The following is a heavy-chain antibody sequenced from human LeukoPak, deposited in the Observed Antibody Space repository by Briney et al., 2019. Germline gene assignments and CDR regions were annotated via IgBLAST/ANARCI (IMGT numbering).Heavy chain of an antibody. D-gene: IGHD3-22*01. Sequence: SETLSLTCTVSGGSTTSYFWSWIRQPPGKGVEWMGYIYYTRSTSYNPSLKSRVTISVDTSKSQFSLKLSSVTAADPAVYYCARAWSYESYSRSYYLWGQGTLVTVSS. J-gene: IGHJ5*02. CDR1: GGSTTSYF. CDR2: IYYTRST. V-gene: IGHV4-59*01. CDR3: ARAWSYESYSRSYYL.